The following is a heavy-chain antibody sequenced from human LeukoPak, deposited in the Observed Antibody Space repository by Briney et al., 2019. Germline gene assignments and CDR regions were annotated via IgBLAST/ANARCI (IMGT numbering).Heavy chain of an antibody. CDR1: GFTFSSYS. CDR3: ASGYSSSWYDDY. CDR2: ISSSSSYI. J-gene: IGHJ4*02. Sequence: GGSLRLSCAASGFTFSSYSMNWVRQAPGKGLEWVSSISSSSSYIYYADSVKGRFTISRDNAKNSLYLQMNSLRAEDTAVYHCASGYSSSWYDDYWGQGTLVTVSS. V-gene: IGHV3-21*01. D-gene: IGHD6-13*01.